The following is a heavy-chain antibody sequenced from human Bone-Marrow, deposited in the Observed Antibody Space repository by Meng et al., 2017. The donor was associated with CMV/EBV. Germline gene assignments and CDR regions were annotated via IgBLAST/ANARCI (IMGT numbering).Heavy chain of an antibody. CDR3: ARDQPRYDFWSGYSSDY. V-gene: IGHV3-21*01. Sequence: GESLKISCAASGFNFKTFTMNWVRQAPGKGLEWVSSISGGSHYIYYADSLKGRFTISRDNAKNSLYLQMNSLRAEDTAVYYCARDQPRYDFWSGYSSDYWGQGTLVTVSS. CDR2: ISGGSHYI. CDR1: GFNFKTFT. D-gene: IGHD3-3*01. J-gene: IGHJ4*02.